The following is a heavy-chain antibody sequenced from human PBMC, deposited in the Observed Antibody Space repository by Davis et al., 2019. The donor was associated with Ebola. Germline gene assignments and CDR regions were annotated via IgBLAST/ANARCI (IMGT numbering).Heavy chain of an antibody. D-gene: IGHD3-3*01. CDR1: GFAFSDYY. CDR3: AGGDFWSGQFDY. V-gene: IGHV3-23*01. J-gene: IGHJ4*02. Sequence: GESLKISCAASGFAFSDYYMTWIRQAPGKGLEWVSGISGSGGGAYFADSVKGRFTISRDNSRNTVHLQMTSLRAEDTAVYYCAGGDFWSGQFDYWGQGTLVTVSS. CDR2: ISGSGGGA.